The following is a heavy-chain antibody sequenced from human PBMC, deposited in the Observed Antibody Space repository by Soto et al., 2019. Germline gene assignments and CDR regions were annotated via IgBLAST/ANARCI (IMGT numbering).Heavy chain of an antibody. CDR2: ISSSGSTI. D-gene: IGHD5-12*01. J-gene: IGHJ4*02. CDR3: ARALEYSGYDSPSFDY. Sequence: GGSLRLSCAASGFTFSDYYMSWIRQAPGKGLEWVSYISSSGSTIYYADSVKGRFTISRDNAKNSLYLQMNSLRAEDTAVYYCARALEYSGYDSPSFDYWGQGTLVTVSS. V-gene: IGHV3-11*01. CDR1: GFTFSDYY.